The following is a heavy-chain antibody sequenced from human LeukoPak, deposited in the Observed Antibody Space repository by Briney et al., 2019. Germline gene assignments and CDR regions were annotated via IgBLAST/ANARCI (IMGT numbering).Heavy chain of an antibody. J-gene: IGHJ4*02. Sequence: KPSETLSLTCAVYGGPFRGCYWSGIRQPPGKALECIGEINHSGNTNYNPPLKRPVTISVDTSKNQFSPKLSSVTAADAAVYYCARAPISMVRGGPFDYWGQGTLVTVSS. CDR3: ARAPISMVRGGPFDY. V-gene: IGHV4-34*01. D-gene: IGHD3-10*01. CDR1: GGPFRGCY. CDR2: INHSGNT.